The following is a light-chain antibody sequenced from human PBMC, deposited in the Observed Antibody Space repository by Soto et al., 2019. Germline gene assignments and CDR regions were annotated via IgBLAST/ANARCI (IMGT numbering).Light chain of an antibody. J-gene: IGKJ4*02. Sequence: EIVMTQSPVTLSVSPGERATLSCRASQSINRKVAWYQQKPGQAPRLLISDASIRATGIPARFSGSGSGTEFTLTIISLQSEDCEVYYCKQYDIWSPFTFGGGTNVEIK. CDR1: QSINRK. CDR3: KQYDIWSPFT. V-gene: IGKV3-15*01. CDR2: DAS.